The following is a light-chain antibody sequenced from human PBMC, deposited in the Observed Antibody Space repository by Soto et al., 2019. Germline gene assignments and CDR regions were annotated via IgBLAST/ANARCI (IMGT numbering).Light chain of an antibody. Sequence: ITQAQSCVSLSPGPRSSLSGRASQSVSNNYLAWYQQKPGQAPRLLIYGASNRATGIPDRFSGSGSGTDFTLTISRLEPEDFAVYYCQQYGSSGTFGQGTKVDIK. CDR3: QQYGSSGT. V-gene: IGKV3-20*01. CDR1: QSVSNNY. J-gene: IGKJ1*01. CDR2: GAS.